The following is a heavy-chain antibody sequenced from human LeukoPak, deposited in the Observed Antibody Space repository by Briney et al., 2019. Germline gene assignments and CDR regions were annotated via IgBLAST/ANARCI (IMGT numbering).Heavy chain of an antibody. Sequence: GSLRLYCADSGFTFNDYAMTWVRHAPGKGLEWVASLHHLGISKYYEVSVESRFTISSDNFSSALYLEMNSLEDEDAATYHYAKDLGTITSLLVLGVPGPARLFDWWGQGALVTVSS. CDR1: GFTFNDYA. J-gene: IGHJ4*02. D-gene: IGHD5-12*01. CDR2: LHHLGISK. V-gene: IGHV3-23*01. CDR3: AKDLGTITSLLVLGVPGPARLFDW.